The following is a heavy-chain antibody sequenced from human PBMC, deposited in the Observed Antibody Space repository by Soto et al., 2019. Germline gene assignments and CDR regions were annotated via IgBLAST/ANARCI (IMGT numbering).Heavy chain of an antibody. V-gene: IGHV1-8*01. Sequence: QVQLVQSGAEVKRPGASVKVSCKASGYTFTTYDMNWVRQATGQGPEWMGWMNPNSGNTGYAQEFQGRVTMTRDTSINTAYMELSSLTPDDTAVYYCARSLWELDFWGQGTLVTVPS. J-gene: IGHJ4*02. CDR1: GYTFTTYD. D-gene: IGHD1-26*01. CDR3: ARSLWELDF. CDR2: MNPNSGNT.